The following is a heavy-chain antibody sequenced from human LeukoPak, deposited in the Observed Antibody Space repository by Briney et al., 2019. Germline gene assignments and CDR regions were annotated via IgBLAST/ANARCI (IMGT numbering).Heavy chain of an antibody. J-gene: IGHJ4*02. CDR2: IYYSGST. CDR1: GDSITSYY. D-gene: IGHD6-13*01. V-gene: IGHV4-59*01. CDR3: ARVGGSTWYFGY. Sequence: PSETLSLTCTVSGDSITSYYWSWIRQPPGKGLEWIGYIYYSGSTNYNPSLKSRVTMSVDTSKNQFSLKLSSVTAADAAVYYCARVGGSTWYFGYWDQGTLVTVSS.